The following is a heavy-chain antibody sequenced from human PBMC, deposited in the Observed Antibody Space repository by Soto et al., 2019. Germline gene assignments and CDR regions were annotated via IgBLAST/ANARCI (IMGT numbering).Heavy chain of an antibody. V-gene: IGHV3-9*01. Sequence: EVQLVESGGGLVQPGRSLRLSCAASGFTFDDYAMHWVRQAPGKGLEWVSGISWTSGSIGYADSVKGRFTISRDNAKNSLYLQMNSLRAEDTALYYCATSWAVTTLNAFDSCGQGTMVTVSS. CDR3: ATSWAVTTLNAFDS. CDR2: ISWTSGSI. J-gene: IGHJ3*02. CDR1: GFTFDDYA. D-gene: IGHD4-17*01.